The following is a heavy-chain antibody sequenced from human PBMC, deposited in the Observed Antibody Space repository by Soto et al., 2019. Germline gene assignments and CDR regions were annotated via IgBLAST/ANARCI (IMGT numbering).Heavy chain of an antibody. Sequence: VGSLRLSDAASGFTFSDHYMSWIRQAPGKGLEWIGYSSNSGSFTRYADSVKGRFSISRDNAKNSLFLQINSLRGDDTAIYYCVRSGDNYNLLDYWGQGTPVTVSS. J-gene: IGHJ4*02. CDR1: GFTFSDHY. CDR2: SSNSGSFT. CDR3: VRSGDNYNLLDY. D-gene: IGHD1-1*01. V-gene: IGHV3-11*06.